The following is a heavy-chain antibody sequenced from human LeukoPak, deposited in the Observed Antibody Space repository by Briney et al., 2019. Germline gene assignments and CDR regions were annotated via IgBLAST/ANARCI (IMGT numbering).Heavy chain of an antibody. CDR2: IYTSGST. Sequence: SQTLSLTCTVSGGSISSGSYYWSWIRQPAGKGLEWIGRIYTSGSTNYNPSLKSRVTMSVDTSKNQFSLKLSSVTAADTAVYYCARKWDSSGFYTTIWGQGTMVTVSS. D-gene: IGHD6-19*01. J-gene: IGHJ3*02. CDR1: GGSISSGSYY. CDR3: ARKWDSSGFYTTI. V-gene: IGHV4-61*02.